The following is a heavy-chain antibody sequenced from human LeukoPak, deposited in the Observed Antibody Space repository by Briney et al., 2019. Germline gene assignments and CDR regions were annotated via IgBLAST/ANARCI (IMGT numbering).Heavy chain of an antibody. CDR3: ARAPITSPFYFDH. Sequence: GGSLRLSCSASGFGFGDHGMSWVRQVPGKGLEWVSGIDWSGGSTGYADPVRGRFTISRDNAKNSLYLQMDSLTAEDTALYYCARAPITSPFYFDHWGQGTLVTVSS. J-gene: IGHJ4*02. CDR1: GFGFGDHG. V-gene: IGHV3-20*04. CDR2: IDWSGGST. D-gene: IGHD2-2*01.